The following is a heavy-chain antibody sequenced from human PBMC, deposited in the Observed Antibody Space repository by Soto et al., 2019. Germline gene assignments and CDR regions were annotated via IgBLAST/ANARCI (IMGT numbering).Heavy chain of an antibody. CDR2: ISGSGGTI. CDR3: ARDSGSFWFDP. J-gene: IGHJ5*02. Sequence: PVGSLRLSCAASGFTFSDYYMSWIRQAPGKGPEWVSFISGSGGTIYYADSVKGRFTISRDNAKNSLYLQMNSLRAEDTAVYYCARDSGSFWFDPWGQGTLVTV. CDR1: GFTFSDYY. V-gene: IGHV3-11*01. D-gene: IGHD1-26*01.